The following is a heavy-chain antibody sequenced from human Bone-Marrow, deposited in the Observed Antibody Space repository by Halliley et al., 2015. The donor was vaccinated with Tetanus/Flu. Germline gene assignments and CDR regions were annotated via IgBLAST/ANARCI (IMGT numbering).Heavy chain of an antibody. V-gene: IGHV1-3*01. Sequence: QLVQSGAEVKKLGASVKVSCKASGYTFSNYAMHWVRQAPGQRLEWMGWINAGNGNTEYSQKFQGRVTITRATSANRAYMELSRLTSEDTAVYYCARSPHYYDSRGNFDFWGQGTLVTVSS. CDR3: ARSPHYYDSRGNFDF. J-gene: IGHJ4*02. D-gene: IGHD3-22*01. CDR2: INAGNGNT. CDR1: GYTFSNYA.